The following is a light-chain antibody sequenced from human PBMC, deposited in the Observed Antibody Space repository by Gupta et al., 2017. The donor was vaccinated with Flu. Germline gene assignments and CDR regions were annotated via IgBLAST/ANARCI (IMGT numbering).Light chain of an antibody. CDR2: KAS. Sequence: DIQMTQSPSTLSASVGDRVTITCRASQSITTWLAWYHQKPGKAPKLLIYKASTLQSGVPSRFSGSGSGTDFTFTISRLQPDDLGTYYCQQYNTHPASFGRGTKVEIK. J-gene: IGKJ4*02. CDR3: QQYNTHPAS. V-gene: IGKV1-5*03. CDR1: QSITTW.